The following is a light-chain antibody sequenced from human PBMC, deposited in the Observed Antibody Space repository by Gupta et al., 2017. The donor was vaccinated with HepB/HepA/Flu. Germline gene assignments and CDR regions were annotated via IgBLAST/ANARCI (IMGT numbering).Light chain of an antibody. CDR2: GAA. CDR3: QQCDSSVRT. Sequence: EIVLTQSPGTLSLSPGERATLSCRASQSISSNYLACYQQKPGQAPRLLIYGAAIRATGIPDRFSGSGSGTDFTLTISRLEPEDFAVYYCQQCDSSVRTFGQGTKVEIK. V-gene: IGKV3-20*01. J-gene: IGKJ1*01. CDR1: QSISSNY.